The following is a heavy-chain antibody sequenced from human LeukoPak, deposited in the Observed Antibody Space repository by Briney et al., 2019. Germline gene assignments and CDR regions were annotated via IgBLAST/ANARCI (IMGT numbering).Heavy chain of an antibody. J-gene: IGHJ4*02. CDR1: GGTFSSYT. CDR3: ARDLFWSGYYRAPGYFDY. CDR2: IIPILGIA. V-gene: IGHV1-69*04. Sequence: SVKVSRKASGGTFSSYTISWVRQAPGQGLEWMGRIIPILGIANYAQKFQGRVTITADKSTSTAYMELSSLRSEDTAVYYCARDLFWSGYYRAPGYFDYWGQGTLVTVSS. D-gene: IGHD3-3*01.